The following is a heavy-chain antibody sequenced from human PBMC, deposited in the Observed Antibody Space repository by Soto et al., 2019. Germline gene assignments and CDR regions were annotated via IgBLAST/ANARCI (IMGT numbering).Heavy chain of an antibody. D-gene: IGHD1-26*01. CDR1: GYSFTSYW. J-gene: IGHJ3*02. Sequence: GESLKISCKGSGYSFTSYWIGWVRQMPGKGLEWMGIIYPGDSDTRYSPSFQGQVTISADKSIGTAYLQWSSLKASDTAMYYCARLLRWELLGRPGAFDIWGQGTMVTVSS. CDR3: ARLLRWELLGRPGAFDI. V-gene: IGHV5-51*01. CDR2: IYPGDSDT.